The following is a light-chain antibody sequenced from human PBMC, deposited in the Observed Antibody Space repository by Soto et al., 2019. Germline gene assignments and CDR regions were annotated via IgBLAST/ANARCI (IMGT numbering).Light chain of an antibody. CDR3: ASYTMSATMV. J-gene: IGLJ3*02. Sequence: QSVLTQPASVSGSPGQSITISCTGSTNDVGGHTLVSGYQHHPGKAPQLVIFDVSSRPPGVSHRFSGSKSGNTASLTISGLQAEDEANYYCASYTMSATMVFGGGNKLTVL. V-gene: IGLV2-14*01. CDR2: DVS. CDR1: TNDVGGHTL.